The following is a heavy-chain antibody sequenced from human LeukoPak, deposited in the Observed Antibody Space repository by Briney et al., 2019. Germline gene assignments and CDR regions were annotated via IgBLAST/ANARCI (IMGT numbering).Heavy chain of an antibody. CDR3: ARDGCGGSCFHYYYYYMDV. Sequence: SQTLSLTCTVSSGSISSSNYYWSWIPQPAGKGLEWIGRISTIGSTNYNPSLNSRVTISIDTSKNQFSLKLSSVTAADTAVYYCARDGCGGSCFHYYYYYMDVWGKGTTVTISS. D-gene: IGHD2-15*01. V-gene: IGHV4-61*02. J-gene: IGHJ6*03. CDR2: ISTIGST. CDR1: SGSISSSNYY.